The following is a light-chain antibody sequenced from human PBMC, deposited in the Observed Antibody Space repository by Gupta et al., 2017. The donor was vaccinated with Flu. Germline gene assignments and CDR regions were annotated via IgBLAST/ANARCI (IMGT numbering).Light chain of an antibody. CDR2: ENN. J-gene: IGLJ3*02. CDR1: SSNIQNNY. CDR3: GTWDSSLSAWV. Sequence: SSNIQNNYVSWYQQLPGTAPELLIYENNKRPSGIPDRFSGSKSDTSATLGITGLQTGDEADYYCGTWDSSLSAWVFGGGTKLTVL. V-gene: IGLV1-51*02.